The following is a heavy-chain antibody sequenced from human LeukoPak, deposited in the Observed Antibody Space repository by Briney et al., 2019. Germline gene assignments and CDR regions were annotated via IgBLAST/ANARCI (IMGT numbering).Heavy chain of an antibody. D-gene: IGHD3-10*01. CDR2: IYYSGST. Sequence: ETLSLTCTGPAGSLSADRGSWMPQAPVMVRERIGYIYYSGSTNSNPSLKSRVTISVDTSKNQFSLKLKSVTAADTAMYYWARDYGSGNSQIFDYWGQGTLVTVSS. J-gene: IGHJ4*02. CDR1: AGSLSADR. CDR3: ARDYGSGNSQIFDY. V-gene: IGHV4-59*01.